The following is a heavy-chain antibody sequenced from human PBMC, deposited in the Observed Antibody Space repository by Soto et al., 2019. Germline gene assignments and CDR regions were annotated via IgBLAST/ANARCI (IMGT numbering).Heavy chain of an antibody. CDR1: AYTFTDYY. D-gene: IGHD2-2*01. Sequence: GASVKVSCKASAYTFTDYYLHWVRQAPGQGLEWMGWINPNSGGTNYAQKFQDRVTMTRDTSISTAYMELSSLRSDDTAMYYCARDIVLVPAALVGMDVWGQGTTVTVSS. V-gene: IGHV1-2*02. J-gene: IGHJ6*02. CDR3: ARDIVLVPAALVGMDV. CDR2: INPNSGGT.